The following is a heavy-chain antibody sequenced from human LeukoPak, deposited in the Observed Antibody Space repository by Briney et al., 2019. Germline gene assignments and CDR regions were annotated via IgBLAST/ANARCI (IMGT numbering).Heavy chain of an antibody. J-gene: IGHJ6*04. D-gene: IGHD3-10*01. Sequence: PSETLSLTCTVSGCSISSGDYYWSWIRQPPGKGLEWIGYIYYSGSTYYNPSLKSRVTISVDTSKNQFSLKLSSVTAADTAVYYCARDRSVSGYYYGMDVWGKGTTVTVSS. V-gene: IGHV4-30-4*01. CDR2: IYYSGST. CDR3: ARDRSVSGYYYGMDV. CDR1: GCSISSGDYY.